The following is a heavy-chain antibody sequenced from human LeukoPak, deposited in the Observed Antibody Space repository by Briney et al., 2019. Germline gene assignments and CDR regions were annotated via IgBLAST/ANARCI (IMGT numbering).Heavy chain of an antibody. D-gene: IGHD3-3*01. V-gene: IGHV3-48*03. CDR3: ARLQEDYDSWSGSRAWFDP. CDR1: GFTFSSYE. J-gene: IGHJ5*02. Sequence: GGSLRLSCAASGFTFSSYEMNWVRQAPGKGLEWVSYISSSGSSISYADSVKGRFTISRDNAKNSLYLQMNSLRAEDTAVYYCARLQEDYDSWSGSRAWFDPWGQGTLVTVSS. CDR2: ISSSGSSI.